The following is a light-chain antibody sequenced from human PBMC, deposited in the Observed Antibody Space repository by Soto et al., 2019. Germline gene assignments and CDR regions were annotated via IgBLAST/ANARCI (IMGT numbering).Light chain of an antibody. CDR3: FQDFNYPRT. Sequence: IPMTPSPSSLSTSVGARVTLTCRASQGISTFLTWYQQKPGKAPRLLIYAASRLQSGVPARFSGSGSGAYFRLTISSLQPEDSATYYGFQDFNYPRTFGPGTKVDIK. CDR2: AAS. CDR1: QGISTF. V-gene: IGKV1-6*02. J-gene: IGKJ3*01.